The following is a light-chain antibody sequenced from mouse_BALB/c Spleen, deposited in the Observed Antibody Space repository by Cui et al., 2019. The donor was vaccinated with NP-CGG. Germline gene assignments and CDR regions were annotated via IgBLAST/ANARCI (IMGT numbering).Light chain of an antibody. CDR3: ALWYSNHWV. Sequence: QAVVTQESALTTSPGETVTLTCRSSTGTVTTSNYANWVQEKPDHLFTGLIGGTHNRAPGVPARFSGSLIGDKAALTIIGAQTEDEAIYFCALWYSNHWVFGGGTKLTVL. J-gene: IGLJ1*01. V-gene: IGLV1*01. CDR2: GTH. CDR1: TGTVTTSNY.